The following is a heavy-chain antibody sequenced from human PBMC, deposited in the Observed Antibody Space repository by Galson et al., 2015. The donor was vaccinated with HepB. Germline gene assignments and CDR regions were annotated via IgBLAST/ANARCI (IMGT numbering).Heavy chain of an antibody. CDR2: IYPGDSDT. CDR1: GYSFTRYW. Sequence: SGAEVKKPGESLKISCKGSGYSFTRYWNGWVRQMPGKGLEWMGIIYPGDSDTRYSPSFQGQVTISADKSISTAYLQWSSLKASDTAMYYCARHRSSAVVPAAPGAFDIWGQGTMVTVSS. CDR3: ARHRSSAVVPAAPGAFDI. V-gene: IGHV5-51*01. J-gene: IGHJ3*02. D-gene: IGHD2-2*01.